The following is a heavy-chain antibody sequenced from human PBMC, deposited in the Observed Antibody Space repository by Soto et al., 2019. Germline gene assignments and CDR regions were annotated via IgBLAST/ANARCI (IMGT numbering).Heavy chain of an antibody. CDR3: AREIYDDYDSSGFDH. CDR1: AFTLKNHW. J-gene: IGHJ4*02. V-gene: IGHV3-74*01. CDR2: INGDGSFT. Sequence: GGSLRLSCAASAFTLKNHWMHWVRQVPGKGPVWVSRINGDGSFTSYADAVKGRFTISRDNAKNTLSLQMNSLRAEDTAVYYCAREIYDDYDSSGFDHCGQGTLVTVSS. D-gene: IGHD3-22*01.